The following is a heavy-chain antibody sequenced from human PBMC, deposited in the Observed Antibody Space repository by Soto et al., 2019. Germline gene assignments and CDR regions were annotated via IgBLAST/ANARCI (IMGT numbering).Heavy chain of an antibody. D-gene: IGHD1-7*01. V-gene: IGHV3-23*01. CDR3: VKLRLEILYVDS. CDR2: ISASGDNT. J-gene: IGHJ4*02. CDR1: GFTFNRYG. Sequence: EVQLSESGGGLVQPGGSLRLSCAASGFTFNRYGMSWVRQAPGKGLEWVSAISASGDNTYYPDSVKGRFTISRDSSNNTVYLQHNSLRADATALYYCVKLRLEILYVDSWGLGALVIVSS.